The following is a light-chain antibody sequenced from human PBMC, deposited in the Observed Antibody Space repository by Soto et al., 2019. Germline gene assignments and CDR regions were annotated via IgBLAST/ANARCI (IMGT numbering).Light chain of an antibody. V-gene: IGKV1-5*01. CDR2: DAS. Sequence: DIQVTQSPPTLSASVGDRVTITCRASQTISTWMAWYQQKPGKAPKLLVYDASTLQSGVASRFSGSGSGTEFTLIISGLXPDDSATYYCQQYTNTNNPWMFGQGTKV. CDR3: QQYTNTNNPWM. J-gene: IGKJ1*01. CDR1: QTISTW.